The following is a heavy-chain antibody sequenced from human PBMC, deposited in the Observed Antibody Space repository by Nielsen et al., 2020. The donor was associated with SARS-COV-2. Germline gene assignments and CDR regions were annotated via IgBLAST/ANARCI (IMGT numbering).Heavy chain of an antibody. CDR2: IYPGDSDT. J-gene: IGHJ4*02. CDR1: GYSFTSYW. CDR3: ARLTYSSSWATFDY. Sequence: KVSCKGSGYSFTSYWIGRVRQMPGKGLEWMGIIYPGDSDTRYSPSFQGQVTISADKSISTAYLQWSSLKASDTAMYYCARLTYSSSWATFDYWGQGTLVTVSS. V-gene: IGHV5-51*01. D-gene: IGHD6-13*01.